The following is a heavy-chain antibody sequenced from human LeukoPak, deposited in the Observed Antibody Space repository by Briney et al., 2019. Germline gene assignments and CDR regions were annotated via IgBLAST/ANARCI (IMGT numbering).Heavy chain of an antibody. D-gene: IGHD5-24*01. Sequence: QPSETLSLTCTVSGGSISSYYWSWIRQPPGKGLEWIGYIYYSGSTNYNPSLKSRVTISVDTSKNQFSLKLSSVTAADTAVYYCARQIGDGYNLHRHFDYWGQGTLVTVSS. CDR3: ARQIGDGYNLHRHFDY. CDR2: IYYSGST. V-gene: IGHV4-59*08. J-gene: IGHJ4*02. CDR1: GGSISSYY.